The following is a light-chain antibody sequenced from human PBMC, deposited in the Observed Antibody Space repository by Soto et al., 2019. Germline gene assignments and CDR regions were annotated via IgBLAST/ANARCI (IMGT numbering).Light chain of an antibody. CDR2: KAS. CDR3: QHYYSYSEA. Sequence: DIQMTQSPSTLSGSVGDRVTITCRASQTISSWLAWYQQKPGKAPKLLIYKASTLKSGVPSRFSGSGSGTEFPLTISSLQPDDFATYYCQHYYSYSEAFGQGTKVELK. J-gene: IGKJ1*01. V-gene: IGKV1-5*03. CDR1: QTISSW.